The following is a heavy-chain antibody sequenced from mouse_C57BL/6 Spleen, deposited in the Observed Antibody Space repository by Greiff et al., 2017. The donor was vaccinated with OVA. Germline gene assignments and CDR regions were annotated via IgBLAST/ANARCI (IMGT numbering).Heavy chain of an antibody. V-gene: IGHV2-6-1*01. J-gene: IGHJ4*01. CDR1: GFSLTSYG. CDR3: ARHDPRNYGMDY. Sequence: VQLQQSGPGLVAPSQSLSITCTVSGFSLTSYGVHWVRQPPGKGLEWLVVIWSDGSTTYNSALKSRLSISKDNSKSQVFLKMNSLQTDDTAMYYCARHDPRNYGMDYWGQGTSVTVSS. CDR2: IWSDGST.